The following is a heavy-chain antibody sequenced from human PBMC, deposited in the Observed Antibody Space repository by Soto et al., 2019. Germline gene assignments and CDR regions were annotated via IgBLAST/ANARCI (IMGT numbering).Heavy chain of an antibody. J-gene: IGHJ4*02. CDR3: TTGIGYDTSGYYRGWVDY. CDR1: GFTSENSC. V-gene: IGHV3-15*01. D-gene: IGHD3-22*01. CDR2: VKSNVDGGTT. Sequence: EVQLVESGGGLVKPGGSLRLSCAASGFTSENSCLTWVRQAPGKGRAWVGGVKSNVDGGTTDYTAPVKGRFTISRDDSKNTLYLKMNSLKIEDTAVYYCTTGIGYDTSGYYRGWVDYWGQGTLVTVSS.